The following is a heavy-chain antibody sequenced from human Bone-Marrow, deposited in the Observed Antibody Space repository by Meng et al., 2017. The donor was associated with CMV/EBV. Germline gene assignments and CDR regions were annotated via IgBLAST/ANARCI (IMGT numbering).Heavy chain of an antibody. CDR1: GFTFSSYD. CDR3: AREFVVVVAARLHYYGMDV. J-gene: IGHJ6*02. CDR2: IGTAGNT. Sequence: GGSLRLSCAASGFTFSSYDMHWVRQATGKGLEWLSAIGTAGNTYYPGSVKGRFTISRDNAKNSLYLQMNSLRAEDTAVYYCAREFVVVVAARLHYYGMDVWGQGTTVTVSS. V-gene: IGHV3-13*01. D-gene: IGHD2-15*01.